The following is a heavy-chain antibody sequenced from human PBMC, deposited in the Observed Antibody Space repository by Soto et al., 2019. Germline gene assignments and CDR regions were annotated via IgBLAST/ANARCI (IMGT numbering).Heavy chain of an antibody. J-gene: IGHJ4*02. CDR1: GFTFSSYG. V-gene: IGHV3-33*01. D-gene: IGHD3-10*01. CDR3: ARESYGSGSFDY. CDR2: IWYDGSNK. Sequence: QVQLVESGGGVVQPGRSLRLSCAASGFTFSSYGMHWVRQAPGKGLEWVAVIWYDGSNKYYADSVKGRFTISRDNSKNTLYLKMNSLRAEDTAVYYCARESYGSGSFDYWGQGTLVTVSS.